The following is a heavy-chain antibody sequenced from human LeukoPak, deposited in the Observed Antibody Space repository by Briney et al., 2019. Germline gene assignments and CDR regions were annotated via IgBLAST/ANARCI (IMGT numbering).Heavy chain of an antibody. D-gene: IGHD3-16*02. CDR2: IYTSGST. CDR3: ARDAANYDYVWGSYRPEYYFDY. J-gene: IGHJ4*02. CDR1: GGSISSGSYY. Sequence: SETLSLTCTVSGGSISSGSYYWNWIRQPAGKGLEWIGRIYTSGSTNYNPSLKSRVTISVDTSKNQFSLKLSSVTAADTAVYYCARDAANYDYVWGSYRPEYYFDYWGQGTLVTVSS. V-gene: IGHV4-61*02.